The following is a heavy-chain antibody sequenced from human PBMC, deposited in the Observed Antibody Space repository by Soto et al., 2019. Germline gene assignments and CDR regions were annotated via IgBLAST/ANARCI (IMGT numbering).Heavy chain of an antibody. CDR2: ISYDGSNK. D-gene: IGHD3-9*01. Sequence: QVQLVESGGGVVQPGRSLRLSCAASGFTFSSYGMHWVRQAPGKGLEWVAVISYDGSNKYYADSVKGRFTISRDNSKNTLYLQMNSLRAEDTAVYYCAKFRRTVLRYFDPRGYWYGMDVWGQGTTVTVSS. J-gene: IGHJ6*02. CDR1: GFTFSSYG. V-gene: IGHV3-30*18. CDR3: AKFRRTVLRYFDPRGYWYGMDV.